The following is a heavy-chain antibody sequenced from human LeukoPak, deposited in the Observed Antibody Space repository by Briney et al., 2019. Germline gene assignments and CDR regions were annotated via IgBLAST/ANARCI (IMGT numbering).Heavy chain of an antibody. V-gene: IGHV5-51*01. CDR1: GYSFTSYW. CDR2: IYPRDSDT. CDR3: ARDASGEDYFDY. J-gene: IGHJ4*02. D-gene: IGHD6-19*01. Sequence: GESPQISCKGSGYSFTSYWIGWVRQLPGKGLEWMGIIYPRDSDTRYSPSFEGQVTISADKSISTAYLQWSSLKASDTDMCFCARDASGEDYFDYWGQGTLVTVSS.